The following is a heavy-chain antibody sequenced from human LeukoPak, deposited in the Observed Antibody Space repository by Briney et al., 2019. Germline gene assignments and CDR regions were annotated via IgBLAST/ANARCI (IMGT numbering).Heavy chain of an antibody. CDR1: GYTLTELS. D-gene: IGHD3-3*01. CDR2: FDPEDGET. V-gene: IGHV1-24*01. Sequence: ASVKVSCKVSGYTLTELSMHWVRQAPGKGLEWMGGFDPEDGETIYAQKFQGRVTMTEDTSTDTAYMELSSLRSEDTAVYYCARDKLRFLEWSSAFDIWGQGTMVTVSS. CDR3: ARDKLRFLEWSSAFDI. J-gene: IGHJ3*02.